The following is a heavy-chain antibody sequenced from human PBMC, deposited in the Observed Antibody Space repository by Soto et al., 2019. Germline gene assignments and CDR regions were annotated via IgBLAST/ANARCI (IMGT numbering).Heavy chain of an antibody. CDR2: ISYDGSNK. CDR1: GFTFSSYG. J-gene: IGHJ4*02. CDR3: AKVHDSGSYYPYFDY. Sequence: GGSLRLSCAASGFTFSSYGMHWVRQAPGKGLEWVAVISYDGSNKYYADSVKGRFTISRDNSKNTLYLQMNSLRAEDTAVYYCAKVHDSGSYYPYFDYWGQGTLVTVSS. V-gene: IGHV3-30*18. D-gene: IGHD1-26*01.